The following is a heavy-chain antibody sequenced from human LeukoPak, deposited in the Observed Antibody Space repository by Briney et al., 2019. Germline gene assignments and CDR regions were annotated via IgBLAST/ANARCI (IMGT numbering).Heavy chain of an antibody. CDR3: ARDLDAGGLDY. CDR2: INHDGSST. Sequence: GGSLRLSCAASGLSIGDNSMHWVRQAPGKGPVWVSRINHDGSSTTYADSVKGRFTISRDNAKNTLYLQMNSPRAEDTAVYYCARDLDAGGLDYWGQGTLVTVSS. V-gene: IGHV3-74*01. CDR1: GLSIGDNS. J-gene: IGHJ4*02. D-gene: IGHD3-16*01.